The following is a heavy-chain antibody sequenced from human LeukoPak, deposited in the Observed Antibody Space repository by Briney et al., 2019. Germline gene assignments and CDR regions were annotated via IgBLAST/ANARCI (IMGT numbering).Heavy chain of an antibody. CDR3: ASLRGELHSFDY. J-gene: IGHJ4*02. CDR2: MHYSGNT. CDR1: GGSISSGRYY. V-gene: IGHV4-39*01. Sequence: LSLTCTVSGGSISSGRYYWGWIRHPPGKGLEYIGSMHYSGNTYYNPSLKSRVTFSMDTSKNQFSLKLSFVTAADTAMFYCASLRGELHSFDYWGQGTLVTVSS. D-gene: IGHD3-10*01.